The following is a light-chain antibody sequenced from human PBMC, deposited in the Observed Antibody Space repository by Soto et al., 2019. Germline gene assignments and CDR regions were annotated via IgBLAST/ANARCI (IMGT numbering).Light chain of an antibody. CDR3: QQANSFPYT. CDR2: AAS. J-gene: IGKJ2*01. V-gene: IGKV1-12*02. Sequence: DIQMTQSPSSVSASVGDRVTITCRASQGISSWVAWYQQKPGKAPKLLIYAASSLQSGVPSRFSGSGSGTDFTLTISSLQTEDFVTYYRQQANSFPYTFGQGTKLEIK. CDR1: QGISSW.